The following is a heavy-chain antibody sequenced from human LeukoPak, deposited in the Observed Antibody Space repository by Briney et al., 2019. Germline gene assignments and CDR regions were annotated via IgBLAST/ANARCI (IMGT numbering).Heavy chain of an antibody. V-gene: IGHV3-49*03. D-gene: IGHD3-3*01. CDR3: TRGSDTIFGVARDGFDS. Sequence: GGSLRLSCAASGFTFDDYAMSWFRQAPGKGLEWVGFVRGKPYGETTEYAASVQGRFTISRDDSESTTYLQLNSLKTEDTAVYYCTRGSDTIFGVARDGFDSWGQGTLVTVSS. CDR2: VRGKPYGETT. J-gene: IGHJ4*02. CDR1: GFTFDDYA.